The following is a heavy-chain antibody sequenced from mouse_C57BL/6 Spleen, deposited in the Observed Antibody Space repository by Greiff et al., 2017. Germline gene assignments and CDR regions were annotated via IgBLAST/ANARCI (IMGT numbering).Heavy chain of an antibody. J-gene: IGHJ4*01. D-gene: IGHD1-1*01. CDR1: GYSITSGYY. V-gene: IGHV3-6*01. CDR3: APTVVATDYAMDY. CDR2: ISYDGSN. Sequence: EVKLMESGPGLVKPSQSLSLTCSVTGYSITSGYYWNWIRQFPGNKLEWMGYISYDGSNNYNPSLKNRISITRDTSKNQFFLKLNSVTTEDTATYYCAPTVVATDYAMDYWGQGTSVTVSS.